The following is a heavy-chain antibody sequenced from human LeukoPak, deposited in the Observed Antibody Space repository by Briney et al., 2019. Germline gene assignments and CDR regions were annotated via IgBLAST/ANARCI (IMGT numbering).Heavy chain of an antibody. V-gene: IGHV4-34*01. D-gene: IGHD2-2*01. Sequence: SETLSLTCAVYGGSFSDYYWSWIRQPPEKGLEWIGEINHSGSTNYNPSLKSRVTISVDTSKNKFSLKLSSVTAADTAVYYCARGPHQHLVVPAVFRAGNYGMDVWGQGTTVTVSS. CDR3: ARGPHQHLVVPAVFRAGNYGMDV. J-gene: IGHJ6*02. CDR1: GGSFSDYY. CDR2: INHSGST.